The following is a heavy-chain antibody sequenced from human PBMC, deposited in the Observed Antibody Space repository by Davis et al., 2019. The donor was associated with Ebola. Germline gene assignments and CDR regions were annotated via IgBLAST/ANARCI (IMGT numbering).Heavy chain of an antibody. V-gene: IGHV1-69*04. Sequence: SVKVSCKASGGTFSSYAISWVRQAPGQGLEWMGRIIPILGIANYAQKFQGRVTITADESTSTAYMELSSLRSEDTAVYYCARATGGYGAFFKWGQGTLVTVSS. D-gene: IGHD1-26*01. CDR2: IIPILGIA. J-gene: IGHJ4*02. CDR1: GGTFSSYA. CDR3: ARATGGYGAFFK.